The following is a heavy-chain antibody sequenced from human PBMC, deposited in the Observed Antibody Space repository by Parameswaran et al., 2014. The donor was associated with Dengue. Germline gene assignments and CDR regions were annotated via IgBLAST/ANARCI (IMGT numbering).Heavy chain of an antibody. CDR3: AREGGGSDYYGMDV. CDR2: IYHSGST. J-gene: IGHJ6*02. Sequence: RWIRQPPGKGLEWIGEIYHSGSTNYNPSLKSRVTISVDKSKNQFSLKLSSVTAADTAVYYCAREGGGSDYYGMDVWGQGTTVTVSS. V-gene: IGHV4-4*02. D-gene: IGHD1-26*01.